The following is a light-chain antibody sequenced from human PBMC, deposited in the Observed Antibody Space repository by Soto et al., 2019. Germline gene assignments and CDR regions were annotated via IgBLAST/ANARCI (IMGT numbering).Light chain of an antibody. CDR1: EPITDF. CDR3: QQTFSPFVT. Sequence: DIQMTQSPPSLSASLGDSVTITCRASEPITDFLNWYQLKPGKAPRLLIYSASNVQTGVPSRFSGSGYGTDFTLTLSGLQHEDSATYYCQQTFSPFVTFGAGTKVEV. J-gene: IGKJ4*01. V-gene: IGKV1-39*01. CDR2: SAS.